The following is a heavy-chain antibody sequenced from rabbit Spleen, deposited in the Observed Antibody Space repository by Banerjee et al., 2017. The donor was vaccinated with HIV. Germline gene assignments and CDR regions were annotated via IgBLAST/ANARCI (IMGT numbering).Heavy chain of an antibody. V-gene: IGHV1S40*01. CDR1: GVSFSLSSY. CDR2: INAVTGKP. Sequence: QSLEESGGDLVKPGASLTLTCTASGVSFSLSSYMCWVRQAPGKGLEWIACINAVTGKPVYASWAKGRFTISKTSSTTVTLQMTSLTVADTATYFCARDAGSGHYIDAYFDLWGPGTLVTVS. CDR3: ARDAGSGHYIDAYFDL. J-gene: IGHJ4*01. D-gene: IGHD8-1*01.